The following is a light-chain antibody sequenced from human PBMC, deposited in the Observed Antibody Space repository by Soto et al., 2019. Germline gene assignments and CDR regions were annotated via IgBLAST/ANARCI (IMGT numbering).Light chain of an antibody. CDR2: NVY. Sequence: QSALTQPPSASGSPGQSVTISCTGTSSDVGGYNYVSWYQQYPGKAPKLMIYNVYDRPSGISYRFSGSKSGNTASLTISGLQGEDEADYYCSAYTVSRTYVFGTGTKLTVL. V-gene: IGLV2-14*03. CDR1: SSDVGGYNY. CDR3: SAYTVSRTYV. J-gene: IGLJ1*01.